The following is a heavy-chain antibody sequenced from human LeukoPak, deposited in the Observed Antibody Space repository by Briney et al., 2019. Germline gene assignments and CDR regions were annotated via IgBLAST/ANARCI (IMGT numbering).Heavy chain of an antibody. CDR1: GFTFDDYA. J-gene: IGHJ4*02. CDR3: AKDLWEDYGDYVGYFDY. CDR2: ISWNSGSI. D-gene: IGHD4-17*01. V-gene: IGHV3-9*01. Sequence: TGGSLRLSCAASGFTFDDYAMHWDRQAPGKGLEWVSGISWNSGSIGYADSVKGRFTISRDNAKNSLYLQMNSLRAEDTALYYCAKDLWEDYGDYVGYFDYWGQGTLVTVSS.